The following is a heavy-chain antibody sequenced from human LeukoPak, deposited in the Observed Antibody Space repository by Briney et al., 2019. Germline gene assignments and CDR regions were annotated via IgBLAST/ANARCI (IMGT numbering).Heavy chain of an antibody. CDR2: LYSGGSI. J-gene: IGHJ2*01. D-gene: IGHD1-14*01. Sequence: GGSLRLSCAAAGFSVSTNYMSWVRQAPGKGLEWVSALYSGGSIWHADSVKGRFTISRDNSRNTLYLQMNSLRAEDTAVYFCAKSDHGFWYFDLWGRGTLVTVSS. V-gene: IGHV3-66*01. CDR1: GFSVSTNY. CDR3: AKSDHGFWYFDL.